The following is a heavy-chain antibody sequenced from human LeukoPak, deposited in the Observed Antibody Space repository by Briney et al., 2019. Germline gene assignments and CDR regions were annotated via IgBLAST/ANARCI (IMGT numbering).Heavy chain of an antibody. V-gene: IGHV3-21*01. D-gene: IGHD3-22*01. CDR3: ARDIDYYDSSGYFNYGMDV. Sequence: PGGSLRLSCAASGFTFSSYSMNWVRPAPGKGLEWVSSISSSSSYIYYADSAKGRFTISRDHSKNTLYLQMNSLRAEDTAVYYCARDIDYYDSSGYFNYGMDVWGQGTTVTVSS. J-gene: IGHJ6*02. CDR1: GFTFSSYS. CDR2: ISSSSSYI.